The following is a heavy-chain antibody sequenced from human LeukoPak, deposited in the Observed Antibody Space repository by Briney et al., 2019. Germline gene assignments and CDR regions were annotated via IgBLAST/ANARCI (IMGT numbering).Heavy chain of an antibody. D-gene: IGHD3-10*01. CDR1: GFTFSTYG. J-gene: IGHJ4*02. CDR2: VSGGGGNT. Sequence: GGSLRLPCAASGFTFSTYGMNWVRQAPGKGLECVSSVSGGGGNTYYADSVKGRFTISRDNSKDTLYLQMNSLRADDTAVYYCAKDSPGPLGVDYWGQGTLVTVSS. V-gene: IGHV3-23*01. CDR3: AKDSPGPLGVDY.